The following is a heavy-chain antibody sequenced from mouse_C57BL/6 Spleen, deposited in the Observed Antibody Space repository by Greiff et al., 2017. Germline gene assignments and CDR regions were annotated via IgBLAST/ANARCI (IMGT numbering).Heavy chain of an antibody. Sequence: VQLQESGPELVKPGASVKISCKASGYAFSSSWMNWVKQRPGKGLEWIGRIYPGDGDTNYNGKFKGKATLTADKSSSTAYMQLSSLTSEDSAVYFCARDYSKRGYFDYWGQGTTLTVSS. CDR1: GYAFSSSW. CDR2: IYPGDGDT. J-gene: IGHJ2*01. V-gene: IGHV1-82*01. CDR3: ARDYSKRGYFDY. D-gene: IGHD2-5*01.